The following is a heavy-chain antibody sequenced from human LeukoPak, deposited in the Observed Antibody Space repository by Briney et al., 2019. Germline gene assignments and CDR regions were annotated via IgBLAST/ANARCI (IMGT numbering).Heavy chain of an antibody. CDR3: ARQYSSGWYAVNWFDP. D-gene: IGHD6-19*01. Sequence: SETLSLTCTVSGGSISSSSYYWGWIRQPPGKGLEWIGSIYYSRSNYDNPSLKSRVTISVDTSKNQFSLKLSSVTAADTAVYYCARQYSSGWYAVNWFDPWGQGTLVTVSS. J-gene: IGHJ5*02. V-gene: IGHV4-39*01. CDR2: IYYSRSN. CDR1: GGSISSSSYY.